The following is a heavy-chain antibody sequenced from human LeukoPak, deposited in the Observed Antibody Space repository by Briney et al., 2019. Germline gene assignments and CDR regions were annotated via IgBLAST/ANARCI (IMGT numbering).Heavy chain of an antibody. D-gene: IGHD1-1*01. J-gene: IGHJ6*02. Sequence: ASVKVSCKASGYTFTSYDINWVRQATGQGLEWMGWMNPNSGNTGYAQKFQGRVTMTRNTSISTAYMELSSLRSEDTAVYYCARAPSGRRQLERRYYYGMDVWGQGTTVTVSS. CDR1: GYTFTSYD. CDR3: ARAPSGRRQLERRYYYGMDV. V-gene: IGHV1-8*01. CDR2: MNPNSGNT.